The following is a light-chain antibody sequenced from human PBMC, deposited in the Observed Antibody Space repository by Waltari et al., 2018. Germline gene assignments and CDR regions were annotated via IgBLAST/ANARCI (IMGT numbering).Light chain of an antibody. Sequence: QSALTQPASVSGSPGQSITISCTGTSSDVGGYNYVSWYQQHPGKAPKLMSYDVSNQPSGVSNRFAGSKSGNTASLTISGLQAEDEADYYCSSYTSSTVVFGGGTKLTVL. J-gene: IGLJ2*01. V-gene: IGLV2-14*03. CDR3: SSYTSSTVV. CDR1: SSDVGGYNY. CDR2: DVS.